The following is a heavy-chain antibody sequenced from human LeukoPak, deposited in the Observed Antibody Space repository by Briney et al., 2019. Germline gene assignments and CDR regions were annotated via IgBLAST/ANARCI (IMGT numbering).Heavy chain of an antibody. J-gene: IGHJ4*02. Sequence: GGSLRLSCAASGFTFSSYAMSRVRQAPGKGLEWVSAISASGGYTNYADSVKGRFTISSDNSKNTLYLQMHSLRAEDTAVYYCAKRSCSGGSCNFDYWGQGTLVTVSS. D-gene: IGHD2-15*01. CDR2: ISASGGYT. V-gene: IGHV3-23*01. CDR1: GFTFSSYA. CDR3: AKRSCSGGSCNFDY.